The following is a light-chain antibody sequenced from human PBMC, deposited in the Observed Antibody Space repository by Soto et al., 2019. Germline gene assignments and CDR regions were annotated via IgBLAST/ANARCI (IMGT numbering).Light chain of an antibody. Sequence: EIVLTQSPGTLSLSPGERATLSCRASQSVSSSSLAWYQQKPGQAPRLLIYCASSRATGIPDRFSGSGSGTDFTLTISRLEPEDFAVYYCQQYGSSPWTFGQGTKVEIK. CDR3: QQYGSSPWT. V-gene: IGKV3-20*01. CDR1: QSVSSSS. J-gene: IGKJ1*01. CDR2: CAS.